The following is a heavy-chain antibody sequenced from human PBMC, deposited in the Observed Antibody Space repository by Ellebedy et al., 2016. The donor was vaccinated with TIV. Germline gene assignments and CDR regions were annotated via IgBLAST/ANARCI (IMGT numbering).Heavy chain of an antibody. J-gene: IGHJ4*02. D-gene: IGHD1-26*01. V-gene: IGHV3-33*01. CDR1: GFTFSSYG. Sequence: GESLKISXAASGFTFSSYGMHWVRQAPGKGLEWVAVIWYDGSNKYYADSVKGRFTISRDNSKNTLYLQMNSLRAEDTAVYYCARDGASWELLPHYFDYWGQGTLVTVSS. CDR3: ARDGASWELLPHYFDY. CDR2: IWYDGSNK.